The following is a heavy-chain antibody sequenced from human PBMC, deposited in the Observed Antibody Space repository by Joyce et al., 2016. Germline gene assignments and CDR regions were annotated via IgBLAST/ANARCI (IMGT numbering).Heavy chain of an antibody. CDR3: AKALVVTTATYFSYYAMDV. D-gene: IGHD4-11*01. CDR2: ISYDGNKK. V-gene: IGHV3-30*18. J-gene: IGHJ6*02. Sequence: QVQLVESGGGVVQPGRSLRLSCAASGFPFSSYAMHWVRQAPGKGLEWVAVISYDGNKKYYIDSVKGRFTISRDNSNNTLYLQMNSLRTEDTAVYYCAKALVVTTATYFSYYAMDVWGQGTTVTVSS. CDR1: GFPFSSYA.